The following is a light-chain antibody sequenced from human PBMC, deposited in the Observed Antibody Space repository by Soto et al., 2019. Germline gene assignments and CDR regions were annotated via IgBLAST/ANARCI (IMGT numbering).Light chain of an antibody. V-gene: IGKV3-20*01. Sequence: ESVLTQSPGTLYLSPGERATLSCRASQSVSSNYLAWYQQKPGQAPRLLIYGASTRATGIPDRFSGSGSGTDFTLTISRLEPEDSAVYYCQQYGSSPTWTFGQGTKVDIK. J-gene: IGKJ1*01. CDR1: QSVSSNY. CDR3: QQYGSSPTWT. CDR2: GAS.